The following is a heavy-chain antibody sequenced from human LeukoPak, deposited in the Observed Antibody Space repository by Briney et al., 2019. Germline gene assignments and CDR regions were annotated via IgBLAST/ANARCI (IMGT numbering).Heavy chain of an antibody. CDR1: VGSFSGYY. D-gene: IGHD6-13*01. J-gene: IGHJ5*02. V-gene: IGHV4-34*01. CDR3: ARAKYSSSWYGGWFDP. CDR2: INHSGST. Sequence: PSESLSLTCAVYVGSFSGYYWSWIRQPPGKGLEWIGEINHSGSTNYNPSLKSRVTISVDTSKNQFSLKLSSVTAADTAVYYCARAKYSSSWYGGWFDPWGQGTLVTVSS.